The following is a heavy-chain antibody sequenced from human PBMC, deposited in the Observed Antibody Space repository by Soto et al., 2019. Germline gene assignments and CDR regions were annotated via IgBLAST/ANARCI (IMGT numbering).Heavy chain of an antibody. CDR3: ARGRGRGSSYRGVGDKCFDY. Sequence: QVQLQQWGAGLLKPSETLSLTCAVYGGSFSGYYWSWIRQPPGKGLEWIGEINHSGSTNYNPSLKSRVTISVDTSKNQFSLKLSSVTAADTAVYYCARGRGRGSSYRGVGDKCFDYWGQGTLVTVSS. J-gene: IGHJ4*02. CDR2: INHSGST. CDR1: GGSFSGYY. V-gene: IGHV4-34*01. D-gene: IGHD6-6*01.